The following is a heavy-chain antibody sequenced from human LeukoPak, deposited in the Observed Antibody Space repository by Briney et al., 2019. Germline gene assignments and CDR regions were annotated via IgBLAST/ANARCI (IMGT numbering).Heavy chain of an antibody. Sequence: GASVKVSFKASGYTFTGYYMHWVRQAPGQGLEWMGWINPNSGGTNYAQKFQGRVTMTRDTSISTAHMELSRLRSDDTAVYYCARDPTLVRSRYYYDGSGYYGEEVYFDYWGQGTLVTVSS. D-gene: IGHD3-22*01. CDR1: GYTFTGYY. J-gene: IGHJ4*02. CDR2: INPNSGGT. V-gene: IGHV1-2*02. CDR3: ARDPTLVRSRYYYDGSGYYGEEVYFDY.